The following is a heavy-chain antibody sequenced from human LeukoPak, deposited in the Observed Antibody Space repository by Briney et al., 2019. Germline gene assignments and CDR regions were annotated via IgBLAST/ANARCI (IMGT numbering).Heavy chain of an antibody. V-gene: IGHV3-33*01. J-gene: IGHJ4*02. D-gene: IGHD3-22*01. CDR1: GFIFSSYG. CDR2: IWYDGSNK. CDR3: TRLVGDTGVYYYVQ. Sequence: GKSLRLSCAASGFIFSSYGMHWVRQAPGKGLEWVALIWYDGSNKYYADSVKGRFTVSRDNSKNTLFLRMNSLRAEDTAVYYCTRLVGDTGVYYYVQWGQGTLVTVSS.